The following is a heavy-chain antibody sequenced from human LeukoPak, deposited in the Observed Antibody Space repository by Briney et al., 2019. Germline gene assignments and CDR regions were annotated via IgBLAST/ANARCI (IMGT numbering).Heavy chain of an antibody. CDR1: GYTLTELS. CDR2: FDPEDGET. V-gene: IGHV1-24*01. J-gene: IGHJ4*02. Sequence: ASVKVSCTVSGYTLTELSMHWVRQAPGKGLEWMGGFDPEDGETIYAQKFQGRVTMTEDTSTDTAYMELSSLRSEDTAVYYCVSLEGSSGWFPFGYWGQGTLVTVSS. D-gene: IGHD6-19*01. CDR3: VSLEGSSGWFPFGY.